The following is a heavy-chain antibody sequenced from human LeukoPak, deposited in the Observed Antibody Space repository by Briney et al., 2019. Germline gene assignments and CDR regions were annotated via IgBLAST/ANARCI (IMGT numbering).Heavy chain of an antibody. D-gene: IGHD3-3*01. Sequence: SQTLSLTCTVSGGSISSGDYYWSWIRQPPGKGLEWIGYIYYSGSTYYNPSLKSRVTISVDTSKNQFSLKLSSVTAADTAVYYCARARYDFWSGLTHLDYWGQGTLVTVSS. J-gene: IGHJ4*02. CDR2: IYYSGST. CDR1: GGSISSGDYY. CDR3: ARARYDFWSGLTHLDY. V-gene: IGHV4-30-4*08.